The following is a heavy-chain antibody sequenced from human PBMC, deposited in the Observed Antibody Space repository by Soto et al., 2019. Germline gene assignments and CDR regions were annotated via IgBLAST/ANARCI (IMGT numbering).Heavy chain of an antibody. D-gene: IGHD6-25*01. CDR2: IYYSGST. Sequence: SETLSLTCTFSGGSISSGGYYWSWIRQHPGKGLEWIGYIYYSGSTYYNPSLKSRVTISVDTSKNQFSLKLSSVTAADTAVYYCARGRGPTGYYYYMDVWGKGTTVTVSS. V-gene: IGHV4-31*03. CDR3: ARGRGPTGYYYYMDV. J-gene: IGHJ6*03. CDR1: GGSISSGGYY.